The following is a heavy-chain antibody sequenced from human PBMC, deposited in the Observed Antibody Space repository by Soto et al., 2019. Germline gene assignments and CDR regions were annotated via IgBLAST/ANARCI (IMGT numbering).Heavy chain of an antibody. D-gene: IGHD3-10*01. Sequence: QVQLVESGGGVVQPGRSLRLSCAASGFTFSSYGMHWVRQAPGKGLEWVAVIWYDGSNKYYADSVKGRFTISRDNSKNTLYLQMNSLRAEDTAVYYCARDGRFGELAHLDYWGQGTLVTVSS. CDR3: ARDGRFGELAHLDY. CDR2: IWYDGSNK. CDR1: GFTFSSYG. J-gene: IGHJ4*02. V-gene: IGHV3-33*01.